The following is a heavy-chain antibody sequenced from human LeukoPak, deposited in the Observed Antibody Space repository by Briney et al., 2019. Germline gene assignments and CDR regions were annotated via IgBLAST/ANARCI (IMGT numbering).Heavy chain of an antibody. Sequence: SETLSLTCTVSGGSISSSGYYWGWIRQPPGKGLEWIGSIYYSGSTYYNPSLKSRVTISVDTSKNQFYLKLSSVTAADTAVYYCARHGLRQRNDFDYWGQGTLVTVSS. D-gene: IGHD3-16*01. CDR3: ARHGLRQRNDFDY. CDR1: GGSISSSGYY. CDR2: IYYSGST. V-gene: IGHV4-39*01. J-gene: IGHJ4*02.